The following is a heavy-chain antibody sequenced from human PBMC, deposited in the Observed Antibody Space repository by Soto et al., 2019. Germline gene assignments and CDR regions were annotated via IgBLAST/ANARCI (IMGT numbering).Heavy chain of an antibody. Sequence: SVTQSLTCTVVCGYISNYYGSWIRKPPGKGQERIGNIYYSGSTNYNPSLKSRVTISVDTSKNQFSLKLSSMTAADTAVYYCARDRGVTGFNNHYGNAERWFDTWGQGTLVTVPS. CDR1: CGYISNYY. V-gene: IGHV4-59*12. J-gene: IGHJ5*02. CDR2: IYYSGST. CDR3: ARDRGVTGFNNHYGNAERWFDT. D-gene: IGHD4-17*01.